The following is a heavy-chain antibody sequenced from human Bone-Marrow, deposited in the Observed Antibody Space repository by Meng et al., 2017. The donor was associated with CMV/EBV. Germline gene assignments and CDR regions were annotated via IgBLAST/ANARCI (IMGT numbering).Heavy chain of an antibody. D-gene: IGHD5-12*01. J-gene: IGHJ4*02. CDR1: GYTFTGCY. CDR2: INPNSGGT. V-gene: IGHV1-2*02. CDR3: ARDRRSLQSAATIVY. Sequence: ASVKVSCKASGYTFTGCYMHWVRQAPGQGLEWMGWINPNSGGTNYAQKFQGRVTMTRDTSISTAYMELSRLRSDDTAVYYCARDRRSLQSAATIVYWGQGTLVTVSS.